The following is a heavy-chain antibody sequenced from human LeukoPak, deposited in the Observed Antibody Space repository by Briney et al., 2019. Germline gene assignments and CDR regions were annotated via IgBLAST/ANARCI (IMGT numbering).Heavy chain of an antibody. CDR1: GGSISSGSCY. CDR2: IYTSGST. D-gene: IGHD6-6*01. CDR3: ARGDVEYSSTPDY. J-gene: IGHJ4*02. Sequence: SETLSLTCTVSGGSISSGSCYWSWIRQPAGKGLEWIGRIYTSGSTNYNPSLKSRVTISVDTSKNQFSLKLSSVTAADTAVYYCARGDVEYSSTPDYWGQGTLVTVSS. V-gene: IGHV4-61*02.